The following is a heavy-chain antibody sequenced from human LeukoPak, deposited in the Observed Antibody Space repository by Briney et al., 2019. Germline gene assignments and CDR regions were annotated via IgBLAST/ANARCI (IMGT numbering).Heavy chain of an antibody. V-gene: IGHV3-23*01. D-gene: IGHD3-10*01. CDR3: AKDVGLLWFGELTP. J-gene: IGHJ4*02. CDR2: ISGSGGST. Sequence: HPGGSLRLSCAASGFTFSSYAMSWVRQAPGKGLEWVSAISGSGGSTYYADSVKGRFTISRDNSKNTLYLQMNSLRAEDSAVYYCAKDVGLLWFGELTPGGQGTLVTVSS. CDR1: GFTFSSYA.